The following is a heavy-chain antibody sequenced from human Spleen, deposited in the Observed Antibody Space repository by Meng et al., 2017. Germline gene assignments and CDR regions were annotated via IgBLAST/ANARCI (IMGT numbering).Heavy chain of an antibody. CDR1: GFTFSSYA. D-gene: IGHD1-7*01. V-gene: IGHV3-30-3*01. CDR3: AREDWNYAVDY. Sequence: QVQLMESGGGVVQPGRSLRLSCAASGFTFSSYAMHWVRQAPGKGLEWVAVISYDGSNKYYADSVKGRFTISRDNAKNSLYLQMNSLRAEDTALYYCAREDWNYAVDYWCQGTLVTVSS. J-gene: IGHJ4*02. CDR2: ISYDGSNK.